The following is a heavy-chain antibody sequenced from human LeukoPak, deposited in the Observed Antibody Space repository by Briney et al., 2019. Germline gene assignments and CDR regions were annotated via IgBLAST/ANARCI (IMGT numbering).Heavy chain of an antibody. D-gene: IGHD1-26*01. CDR2: IHYTGST. Sequence: TSETLSLTCTVSGGSIGASSYYWAWVRQPPGKGLEWIGSIHYTGSTYYNPSLKSRVAISVDTSKNQFSLKLSSVTAADTAVYYCARHGTLGSTTYPLDYWGQGTLVTVSS. CDR3: ARHGTLGSTTYPLDY. V-gene: IGHV4-39*01. J-gene: IGHJ4*02. CDR1: GGSIGASSYY.